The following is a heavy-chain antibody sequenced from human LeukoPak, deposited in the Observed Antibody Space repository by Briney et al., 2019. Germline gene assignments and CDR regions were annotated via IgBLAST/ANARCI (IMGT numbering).Heavy chain of an antibody. CDR2: ISDSGGST. J-gene: IGHJ6*02. V-gene: IGHV3-23*01. D-gene: IGHD3-10*01. CDR1: GFTFSNYA. Sequence: GGSLRPSCAASGFTFSNYAMSWVRQAPGKGLECVSTISDSGGSTYYADSVKGRFTISRDNSKNTLYLQMNSVRAEDTAIHYCAKVPYSDYGSGRPPFMDVWGQGTTVAVSS. CDR3: AKVPYSDYGSGRPPFMDV.